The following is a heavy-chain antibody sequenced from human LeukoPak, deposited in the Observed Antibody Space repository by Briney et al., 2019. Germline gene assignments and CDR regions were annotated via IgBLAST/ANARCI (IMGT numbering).Heavy chain of an antibody. CDR2: IKQDGSEK. CDR3: ARAMDI. CDR1: GFTFSSYS. Sequence: PGGSLRLSCAASGFTFSSYSMNWVRQAPGKGLGWVANIKQDGSEKYYVGSVKGRFTISRDNAKNSLYLQMSSLRAEDTAVYYCARAMDIWGQGTMVTVSS. J-gene: IGHJ3*02. V-gene: IGHV3-7*03.